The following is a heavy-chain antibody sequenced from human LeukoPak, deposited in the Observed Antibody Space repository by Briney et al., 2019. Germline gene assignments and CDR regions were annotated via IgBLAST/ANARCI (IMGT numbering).Heavy chain of an antibody. V-gene: IGHV4-34*01. CDR2: INHSGST. CDR1: GGSFRGYY. Sequence: NPSETLSLTCAVYGGSFRGYYWSWIRQPPGKGLEWIGEINHSGSTNYNPSLKSRVTISVDTSKNQFSLKLSSVTAADTAVYYCARAGYYYYYMDVWGKGTTVTVSS. CDR3: ARAGYYYYYMDV. J-gene: IGHJ6*03.